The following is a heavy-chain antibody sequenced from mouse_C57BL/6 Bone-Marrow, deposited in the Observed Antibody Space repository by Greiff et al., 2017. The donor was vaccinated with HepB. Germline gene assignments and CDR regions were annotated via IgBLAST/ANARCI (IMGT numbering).Heavy chain of an antibody. Sequence: QVQLQQSGAELVKPGASVKMSCKASGYTFTRYWITWVKQRPGHGLEWIGDIYPGSGSTNYNEKFKSQATLTVDTSSSTAYMQLSSLTSEDSAVYYCASGGYPYYAMDYWGHGTSVTVSS. CDR1: GYTFTRYW. CDR3: ASGGYPYYAMDY. CDR2: IYPGSGST. J-gene: IGHJ4*01. D-gene: IGHD1-1*02. V-gene: IGHV1-55*01.